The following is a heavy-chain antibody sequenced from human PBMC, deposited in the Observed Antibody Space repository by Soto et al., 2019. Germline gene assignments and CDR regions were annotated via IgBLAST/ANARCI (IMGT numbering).Heavy chain of an antibody. Sequence: QVQLVESGGGLVKPGGSLRLSCAASGFTFSDYYMSWIRQAPGKGLEWVSYISSSSSYTNYADSVKGRFTISRDNAKNSLYLQMNSLRAEDTAVYYCARYSSSWCFDYWGQGTLVTVSS. J-gene: IGHJ4*02. CDR3: ARYSSSWCFDY. CDR2: ISSSSSYT. D-gene: IGHD6-13*01. CDR1: GFTFSDYY. V-gene: IGHV3-11*06.